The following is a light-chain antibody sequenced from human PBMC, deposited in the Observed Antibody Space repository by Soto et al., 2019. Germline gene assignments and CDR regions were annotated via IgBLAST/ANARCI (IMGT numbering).Light chain of an antibody. CDR1: QSISTW. Sequence: DIQMTQSPSTLSAFVGDRVTITCRASQSISTWLAWYQQKPGKVPKLLIFKASSLQSGVPSRFSGSGSGTDFTLTISSLQPDDFAVYYCQQRSNWPPWTFGQGTKVEIK. CDR2: KAS. V-gene: IGKV1-5*03. CDR3: QQRSNWPPWT. J-gene: IGKJ1*01.